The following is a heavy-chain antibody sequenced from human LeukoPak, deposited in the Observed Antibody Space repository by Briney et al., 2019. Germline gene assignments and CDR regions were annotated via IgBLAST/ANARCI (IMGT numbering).Heavy chain of an antibody. CDR3: HGYSSGWLIHHFDY. Sequence: GGSLRLSCAASGFTFSSYAMSWVRQAPGKGLEWVSAISGSGGSTYYADSVKGRFTISRDNSKNTLYLQMNSLRAEDTAVYYCHGYSSGWLIHHFDYGSQRTPVTVSS. V-gene: IGHV3-23*01. D-gene: IGHD6-19*01. CDR2: ISGSGGST. CDR1: GFTFSSYA. J-gene: IGHJ4*02.